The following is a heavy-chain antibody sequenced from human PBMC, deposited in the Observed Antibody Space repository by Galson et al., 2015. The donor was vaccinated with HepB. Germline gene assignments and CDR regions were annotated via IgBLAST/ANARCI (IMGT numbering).Heavy chain of an antibody. CDR3: ARGGDYDFDY. CDR2: IYYSGST. V-gene: IGHV4-59*01. CDR1: GGSISSYY. Sequence: SETLSLTCTVSGGSISSYYWSWIRQPPGKGLEWIGYIYYSGSTNYNPSLKSRVTISVDTSKNQFSLKLSSVTAADTAVYYCARGGDYDFDYWGQGPLVTVSS. D-gene: IGHD4-17*01. J-gene: IGHJ4*02.